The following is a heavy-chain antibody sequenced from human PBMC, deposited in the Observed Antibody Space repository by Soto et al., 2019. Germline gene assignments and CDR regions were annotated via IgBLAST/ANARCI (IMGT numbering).Heavy chain of an antibody. CDR2: IYYSGST. CDR1: GGSISSSSYY. CDR3: ARIRFGEFNFDY. Sequence: SETLSLTCTVSGGSISSSSYYWGWIRQPPGKGLEWIGSIYYSGSTYYNPSLKSRVTISVDTSKNQFSLKLSSVTAADTAVYYCARIRFGEFNFDYWGQGTLVTVSS. D-gene: IGHD3-10*01. V-gene: IGHV4-39*01. J-gene: IGHJ4*02.